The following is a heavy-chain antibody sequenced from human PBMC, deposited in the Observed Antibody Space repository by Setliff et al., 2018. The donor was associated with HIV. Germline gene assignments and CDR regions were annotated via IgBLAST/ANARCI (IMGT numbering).Heavy chain of an antibody. CDR2: IYVPGIS. V-gene: IGHV4-61*02. J-gene: IGHJ5*02. Sequence: TLSLTCTVSCGSISSGSYYWSWIRQPAGKGLEWIGRIYVPGISNYNPSLKSRVTISADTSKNQFSLKLSSVTAADTAVYYCARRGRDGVFIMFATGFDPWGQGALVTVSS. D-gene: IGHD2-8*01. CDR1: CGSISSGSYY. CDR3: ARRGRDGVFIMFATGFDP.